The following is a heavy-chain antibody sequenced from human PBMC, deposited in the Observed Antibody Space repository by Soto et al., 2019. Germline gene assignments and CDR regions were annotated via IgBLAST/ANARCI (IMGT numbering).Heavy chain of an antibody. J-gene: IGHJ3*02. D-gene: IGHD6-13*01. V-gene: IGHV6-1*01. CDR2: TYYRSKWYN. CDR1: GDSVSSNSAA. CDR3: ARDARGSEIAAAGTDAFDS. Sequence: SQTLSLTCAISGDSVSSNSAAWNWIRQSPSRGLEWLGRTYYRSKWYNDYAVSVKSRITINPDTSKNQFSLQLNSVTPEDTAVYYCARDARGSEIAAAGTDAFDSWGQGTMVTVSS.